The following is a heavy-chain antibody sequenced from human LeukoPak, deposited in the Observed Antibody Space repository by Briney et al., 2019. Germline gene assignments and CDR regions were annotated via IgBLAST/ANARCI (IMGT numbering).Heavy chain of an antibody. Sequence: PGGSLRLSCAASGFTFSSYGMRWVRQAPGKGLEWVGVIWYDGSNKYYADSVKGRFTISRDKSKNTLYLQMNSLRAEDTAVYYCARDSTRPDFWSGYYTGGPDYWGQGTLVTVSS. V-gene: IGHV3-33*01. CDR1: GFTFSSYG. CDR3: ARDSTRPDFWSGYYTGGPDY. J-gene: IGHJ4*02. CDR2: IWYDGSNK. D-gene: IGHD3-3*01.